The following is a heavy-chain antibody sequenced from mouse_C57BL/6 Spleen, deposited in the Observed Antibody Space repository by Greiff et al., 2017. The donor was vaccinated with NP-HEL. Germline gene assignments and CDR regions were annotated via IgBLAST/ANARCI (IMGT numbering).Heavy chain of an antibody. CDR3: ARWGGYYGSSYGYWYFDV. V-gene: IGHV1-82*01. Sequence: VKLMESGPELVKPGASVKISCKASGYAFSSSWMNWVKQRPGKGLEWIGRIYPGDGDTNYNGKFKGKATLTADKSSSTAYMQLSSLTSEDSAVYFCARWGGYYGSSYGYWYFDVWGTGTTVTVSS. CDR2: IYPGDGDT. CDR1: GYAFSSSW. J-gene: IGHJ1*03. D-gene: IGHD1-1*01.